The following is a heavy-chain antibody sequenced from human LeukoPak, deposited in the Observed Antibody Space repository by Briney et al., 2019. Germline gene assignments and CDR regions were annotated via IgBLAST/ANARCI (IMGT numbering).Heavy chain of an antibody. CDR1: GYTFTSYG. Sequence: ASVKVSYKASGYTFTSYGTSWVRQAPGRGLEWMGWISAYNGHTNYAQKLQGRVTMTTDTSTSTAYMELRSLRSDDTAVYYCARELSRFLELDYWGQGTLVTVSS. D-gene: IGHD3-3*01. CDR2: ISAYNGHT. V-gene: IGHV1-18*01. J-gene: IGHJ4*02. CDR3: ARELSRFLELDY.